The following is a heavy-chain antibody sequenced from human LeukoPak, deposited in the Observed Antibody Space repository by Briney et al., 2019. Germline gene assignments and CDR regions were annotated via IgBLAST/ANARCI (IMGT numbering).Heavy chain of an antibody. CDR3: VRHVGYYYDSSGYFDY. CDR1: GGSISSSSYY. D-gene: IGHD3-22*01. CDR2: IYYSGST. Sequence: KPSETLSLTCTVSGGSISSSSYYWGWIRQPPGKGLEWIGSIYYSGSTYYNPSLKSRVTISVDTSKNQFSLNLSSVTAADTAVYYCVRHVGYYYDSSGYFDYWGQGTLVTVTS. J-gene: IGHJ4*02. V-gene: IGHV4-39*01.